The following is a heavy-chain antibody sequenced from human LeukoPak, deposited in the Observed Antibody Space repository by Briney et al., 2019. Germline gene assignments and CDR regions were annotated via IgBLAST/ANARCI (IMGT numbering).Heavy chain of an antibody. V-gene: IGHV4-30-4*08. CDR3: AGMVAATGWWFDY. J-gene: IGHJ4*02. CDR1: GGSISSGDYY. Sequence: PSQTLSLTCTVSGGSISSGDYYWSWIRQPPGKGLEWIGYIYYSGSTYYNPSLKSRVTISVDTSKDQFSLKLSSVTAADTAVYYCAGMVAATGWWFDYWGQGTLVTVSS. D-gene: IGHD2-15*01. CDR2: IYYSGST.